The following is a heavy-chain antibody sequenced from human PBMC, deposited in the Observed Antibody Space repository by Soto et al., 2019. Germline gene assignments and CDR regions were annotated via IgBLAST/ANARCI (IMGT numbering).Heavy chain of an antibody. Sequence: GGSLRLSCSASGFSFGDYYMSWIRQAPGKGLEWLSYISGNSLYITYEDSLKGRFTVSRDNAKNSLYLQLGSLGADDTAVYYCAREGSSGLFDFWGQGALVTVSS. CDR1: GFSFGDYY. V-gene: IGHV3-11*05. CDR2: ISGNSLYI. CDR3: AREGSSGLFDF. D-gene: IGHD3-22*01. J-gene: IGHJ4*02.